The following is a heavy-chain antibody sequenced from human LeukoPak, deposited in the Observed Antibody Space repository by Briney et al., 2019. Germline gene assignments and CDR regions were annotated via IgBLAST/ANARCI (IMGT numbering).Heavy chain of an antibody. V-gene: IGHV1-8*03. CDR2: MNPNSGNT. CDR1: GYTFTSYD. J-gene: IGHJ6*03. Sequence: GASVKVSCKASGYTFTSYDINWVRQATGQGLEWMGWMNPNSGNTGYAQKFQGRVTITRNTSISTAYMELSSLRSEDTTVSYCAGTYYDIWSGHYYYYYMDVWGQGTMVTVSS. CDR3: AGTYYDIWSGHYYYYYMDV. D-gene: IGHD3-3*01.